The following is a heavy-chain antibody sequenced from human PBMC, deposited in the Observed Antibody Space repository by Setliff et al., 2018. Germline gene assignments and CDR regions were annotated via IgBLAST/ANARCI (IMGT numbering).Heavy chain of an antibody. CDR1: GYTLTELS. CDR3: ATNSGGNTIDAFDI. V-gene: IGHV1-24*01. D-gene: IGHD2-15*01. Sequence: ASVKVSCKVSGYTLTELSMHWVRQAPGKGLEWMGGFDPEDGETIYAQKFRGRVTMTEDTSTDTAYMELSSLRFEDTAVYYCATNSGGNTIDAFDIWGQGTMVTVSS. J-gene: IGHJ3*02. CDR2: FDPEDGET.